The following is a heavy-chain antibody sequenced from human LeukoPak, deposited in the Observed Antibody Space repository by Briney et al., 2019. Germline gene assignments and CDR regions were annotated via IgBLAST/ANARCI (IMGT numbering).Heavy chain of an antibody. J-gene: IGHJ5*02. CDR1: GYTFTGYY. CDR2: INPNSGGT. CDR3: ARGTGVAAALGAVNWFDP. D-gene: IGHD6-13*01. Sequence: ASVKVSCKASGYTFTGYYMHWVRQAPGQGLEWMGWINPNSGGTNYAQKFQGRVTMTRDTSISTAYMELSRLRSDDTAVYYCARGTGVAAALGAVNWFDPWGQGTLVTVSS. V-gene: IGHV1-2*02.